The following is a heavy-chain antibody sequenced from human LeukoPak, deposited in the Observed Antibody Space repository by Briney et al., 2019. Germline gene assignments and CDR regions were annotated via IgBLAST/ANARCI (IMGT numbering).Heavy chain of an antibody. CDR2: IFHSGST. Sequence: SETLSLTCAVSGDSISNDHWCSWVRQPPGKGLEWIGEIFHSGSTNYNSSLKSRVIISVDKSKNQFSLTLNSVTAADTAVYYCATNGAYAIDCWGQGTLVTVSS. CDR1: GDSISNDHW. V-gene: IGHV4-4*02. D-gene: IGHD4-17*01. J-gene: IGHJ4*02. CDR3: ATNGAYAIDC.